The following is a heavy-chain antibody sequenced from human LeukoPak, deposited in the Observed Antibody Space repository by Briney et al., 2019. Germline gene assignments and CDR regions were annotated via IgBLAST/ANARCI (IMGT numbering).Heavy chain of an antibody. CDR2: IYPGGFDT. V-gene: IGHV5-51*01. CDR3: ARNKASAADAFNI. Sequence: GESLKISCKGSGYSFTSYWIGWVRQMPGKGLEWMGIIYPGGFDTRYSPSFQGQVTISVDKSISTACLQWSSLKASDTAMYYCARNKASAADAFNIWGQGTMVTVSS. J-gene: IGHJ3*02. CDR1: GYSFTSYW. D-gene: IGHD2-21*01.